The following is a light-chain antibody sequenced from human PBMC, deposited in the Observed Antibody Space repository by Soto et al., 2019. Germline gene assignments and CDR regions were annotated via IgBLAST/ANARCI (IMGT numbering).Light chain of an antibody. CDR2: AAS. CDR1: QDISTY. V-gene: IGKV1-12*01. Sequence: DIQMTQSPSSVSASVGDIVTITCQASQDISTYLAWYQQRPGKAPNLLIYAASTLQSGVPSRFSGSGSGTDFSLTISSLQPEDSATYYCQQTNSFPLTFGGGTKVEIK. J-gene: IGKJ4*01. CDR3: QQTNSFPLT.